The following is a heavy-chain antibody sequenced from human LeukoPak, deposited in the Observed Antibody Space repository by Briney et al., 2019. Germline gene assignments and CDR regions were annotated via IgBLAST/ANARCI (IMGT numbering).Heavy chain of an antibody. CDR1: GYTFTSYG. CDR3: ASSRYFDWLHYYYYYGMDV. CDR2: ISAYNGNT. Sequence: GASVKVSCKASGYTFTSYGISWVRQAPGQGLEWMGWISAYNGNTNYAQKLQGRVTMTTDTSTSTAYMELRSLRSDDTAVYYCASSRYFDWLHYYYYYGMDVWGQGTTVTVSS. V-gene: IGHV1-18*01. J-gene: IGHJ6*02. D-gene: IGHD3-9*01.